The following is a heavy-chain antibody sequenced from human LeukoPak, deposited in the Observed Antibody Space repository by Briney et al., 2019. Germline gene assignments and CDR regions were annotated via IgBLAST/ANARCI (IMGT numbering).Heavy chain of an antibody. D-gene: IGHD3-22*01. CDR3: ARDNDYYDSSGYYVPADY. CDR1: GFTFSSYE. V-gene: IGHV3-48*03. CDR2: ISSSGSTI. Sequence: GGSLRLSCAASGFTFSSYEMNWIRQAPGKGLEWVSYISSSGSTIYYADSVKGRFTISRDNAKNSLYLQMNSLRAEDTAVYYCARDNDYYDSSGYYVPADYWGQGTLVTVSS. J-gene: IGHJ4*02.